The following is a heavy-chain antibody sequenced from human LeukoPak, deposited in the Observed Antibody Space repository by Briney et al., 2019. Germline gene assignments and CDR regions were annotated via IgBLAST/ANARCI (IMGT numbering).Heavy chain of an antibody. J-gene: IGHJ4*02. CDR2: ISGSGGST. CDR3: AKVRYGGWYYFDY. Sequence: GGSLRLSCAASGFTFSSYAMSWVRQAPGKGLEWVSGISGSGGSTYYADSVKSRLTISRDNSKNTLYVQMNSLRAEDTAVYYCAKVRYGGWYYFDYWGQGTLVTVSS. D-gene: IGHD4-23*01. CDR1: GFTFSSYA. V-gene: IGHV3-23*01.